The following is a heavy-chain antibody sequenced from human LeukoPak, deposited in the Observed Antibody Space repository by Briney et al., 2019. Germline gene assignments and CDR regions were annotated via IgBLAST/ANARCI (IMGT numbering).Heavy chain of an antibody. CDR2: ISGSGGST. Sequence: GGSLRLSCAASGFTFSSYAMSWVRQAPGKGLEWVSAISGSGGSTYYADSVKGRFTISRDNSKNTLYLQMNSLRAEDTAVYYCAKKVMVRGVSIRSGGYFQHWGQGTLVTVSS. J-gene: IGHJ1*01. CDR3: AKKVMVRGVSIRSGGYFQH. D-gene: IGHD3-10*01. CDR1: GFTFSSYA. V-gene: IGHV3-23*01.